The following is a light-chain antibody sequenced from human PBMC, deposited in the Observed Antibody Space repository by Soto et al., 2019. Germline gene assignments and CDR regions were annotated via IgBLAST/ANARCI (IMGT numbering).Light chain of an antibody. CDR2: DAS. Sequence: DIQMTQSPSTLSASVGDRVTITCRASQSISSWLAWYQQKPGKAPKLLIYDASSLESGVPSRFSGSGSGTEFTLTISSLQPDDFATYYCQQYNSYPITFGRGTRLETK. CDR1: QSISSW. J-gene: IGKJ5*01. V-gene: IGKV1-5*01. CDR3: QQYNSYPIT.